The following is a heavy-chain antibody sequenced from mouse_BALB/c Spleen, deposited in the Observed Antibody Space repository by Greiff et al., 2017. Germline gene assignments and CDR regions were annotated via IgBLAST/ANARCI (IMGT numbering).Heavy chain of an antibody. CDR1: GFNIKDTY. Sequence: EVQVVESGAELVKPGASVKLSCTASGFNIKDTYMHWVKQRPEQGLEWIGRIDPANGNTKYDPKFEGKATITADTSSNTAYLQLSSLTSEDTAVYYCARWGDSYDGGYYFDYWGQGTTLTVSS. CDR2: IDPANGNT. D-gene: IGHD1-2*01. CDR3: ARWGDSYDGGYYFDY. V-gene: IGHV14-3*02. J-gene: IGHJ2*01.